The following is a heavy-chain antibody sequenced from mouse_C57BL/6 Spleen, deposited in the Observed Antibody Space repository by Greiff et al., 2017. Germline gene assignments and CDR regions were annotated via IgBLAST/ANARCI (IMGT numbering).Heavy chain of an antibody. CDR1: GYTFTSYW. D-gene: IGHD1-1*01. Sequence: QVQLKESGAELVKPGASVKLSCKASGYTFTSYWMHWVKQRPGQGLEWIGMIHPNGGSTNYNEKFKSKATLTVDKSSSTAYMQLSSLTSEDSAVYYCARYGYDDMDYWGQGTSVTVSS. J-gene: IGHJ4*01. CDR2: IHPNGGST. V-gene: IGHV1-64*01. CDR3: ARYGYDDMDY.